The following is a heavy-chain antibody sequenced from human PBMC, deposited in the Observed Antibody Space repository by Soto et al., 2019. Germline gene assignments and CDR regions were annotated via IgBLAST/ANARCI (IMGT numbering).Heavy chain of an antibody. D-gene: IGHD6-19*01. CDR1: GGTFSSYT. CDR2: IIPILGIA. J-gene: IGHJ5*02. V-gene: IGHV1-69*02. Sequence: QVQLVQSGAEVKKPGSSVKVSCKASGGTFSSYTISWVRQAPGQGLEWMGRIIPILGIANYAQKFQGRVPITADKSTSTDYMELSGLRSEDTAVYNCARGGDGEQWHIKIWFDPWGQGTLVTVSS. CDR3: ARGGDGEQWHIKIWFDP.